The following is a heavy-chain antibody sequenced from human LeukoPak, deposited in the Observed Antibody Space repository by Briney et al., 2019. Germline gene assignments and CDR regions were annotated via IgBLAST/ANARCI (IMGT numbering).Heavy chain of an antibody. D-gene: IGHD1-26*01. V-gene: IGHV4-39*07. CDR3: ARDYRLTQIQY. J-gene: IGHJ1*01. Sequence: SETLSLTCTVSGGSISSSSYYWAWIRQPPGKWLEWIGSIYYTGSTYYNPSLKSRVTISVDTSKNQFSLRLSSVTAADTAVYYCARDYRLTQIQYWGQGTLVTVSS. CDR1: GGSISSSSYY. CDR2: IYYTGST.